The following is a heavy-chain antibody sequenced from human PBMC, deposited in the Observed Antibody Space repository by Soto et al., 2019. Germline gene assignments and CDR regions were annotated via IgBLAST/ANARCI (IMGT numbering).Heavy chain of an antibody. V-gene: IGHV1-3*01. Sequence: QVQLVQSGAEVKKPGASVKVSCKASGYTFSSHAMHWVRQAPGQRLEWMGWLNAGNGITKYSQNFQGRVTITRDTSASTAYMELSSLRSEDTAVYYCARGEQLDYWGQGTLVTVSS. CDR3: ARGEQLDY. CDR1: GYTFSSHA. CDR2: LNAGNGIT. J-gene: IGHJ4*02. D-gene: IGHD1-1*01.